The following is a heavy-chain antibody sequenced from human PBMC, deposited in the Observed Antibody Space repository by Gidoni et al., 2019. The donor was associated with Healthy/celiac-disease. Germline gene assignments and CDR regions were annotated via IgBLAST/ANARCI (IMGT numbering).Heavy chain of an antibody. Sequence: EVQLLDSGGGLVKPGVSLRLFCAASGFTFSSYSMNWVRQAPGKGLEWVSSISSSSSYIYYADAVKGRLTISRENAKNSLYLQMNSRRAEDTAVYYCARECGGGSCYAFFAFDIWGQGTMVTVSS. CDR3: ARECGGGSCYAFFAFDI. CDR2: ISSSSSYI. J-gene: IGHJ3*02. CDR1: GFTFSSYS. V-gene: IGHV3-21*01. D-gene: IGHD2-15*01.